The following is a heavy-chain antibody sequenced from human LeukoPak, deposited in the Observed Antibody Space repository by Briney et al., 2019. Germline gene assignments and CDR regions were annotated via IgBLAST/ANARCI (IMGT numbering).Heavy chain of an antibody. Sequence: SETLSLTCAVYGGSFSGYYWSWIRQPPGKGLEWIGEINHSGSTNYNPSLKSRVTISVDTSKNQFSLKLSSVTAADTAAYYCERVRLVDIVATTPYYFDYWGQGTLVTVSS. CDR2: INHSGST. J-gene: IGHJ4*02. V-gene: IGHV4-34*01. D-gene: IGHD5-12*01. CDR3: ERVRLVDIVATTPYYFDY. CDR1: GGSFSGYY.